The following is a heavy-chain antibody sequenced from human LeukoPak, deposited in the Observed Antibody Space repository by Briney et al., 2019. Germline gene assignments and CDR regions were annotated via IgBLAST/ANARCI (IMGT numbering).Heavy chain of an antibody. CDR3: AKDLYRGPFITMIVVVPDAFDI. D-gene: IGHD3-22*01. J-gene: IGHJ3*02. CDR1: GFTFSSYA. V-gene: IGHV3-23*01. CDR2: ISGSGGST. Sequence: PGGSLRLSCAASGFTFSSYAMSWVRQAPGKGLEWVSAISGSGGSTYYADSVKGRFTISRDNSKNTLYLQMNSLRAEDTAVYYCAKDLYRGPFITMIVVVPDAFDIWGQGTMVTVSS.